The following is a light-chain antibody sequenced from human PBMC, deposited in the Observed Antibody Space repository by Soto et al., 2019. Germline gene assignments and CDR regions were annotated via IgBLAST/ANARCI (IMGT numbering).Light chain of an antibody. CDR3: LTWGTGIRV. CDR1: SGHSSYV. J-gene: IGLJ2*01. CDR2: FNSDGSH. Sequence: QPVLTQSPSASASLGGSGKFTCTPSSGHSSYVNAWHQQQPEKGPRDLMKFNSDGSHSRGDGIPDRFSGSSSGAERYLTIASLQSEGEADYYCLTWGTGIRVFGGGTKVTVL. V-gene: IGLV4-69*02.